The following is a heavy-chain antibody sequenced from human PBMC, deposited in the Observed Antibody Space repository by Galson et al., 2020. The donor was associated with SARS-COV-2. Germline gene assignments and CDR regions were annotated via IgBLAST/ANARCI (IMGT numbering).Heavy chain of an antibody. CDR3: ASQGGYSNYEYYFDY. V-gene: IGHV3-30*04. CDR2: ISYDGSNK. J-gene: IGHJ4*02. CDR1: EFTFSSYP. Sequence: GEPLKISCAASEFTFSSYPMHWVRQAPGKGLEWVAVISYDGSNKYYAASVKGRFTISRDNSKNTLYLQMNSLRAEDTAVYYCASQGGYSNYEYYFDYWGQGTLVTVSS. D-gene: IGHD4-4*01.